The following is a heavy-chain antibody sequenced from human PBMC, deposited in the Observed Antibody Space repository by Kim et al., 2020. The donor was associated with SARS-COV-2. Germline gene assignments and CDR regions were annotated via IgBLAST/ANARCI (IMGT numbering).Heavy chain of an antibody. Sequence: GGSLRLSCAASGFTFSSYAMSWVRQAPGKGLEWVSAISGSGGSTYYADSVKGRFTISRDNSKNTLYLQMNSLRAEDTAVYYCAKGHKYSSSWYVQYYYYYYGMDVWGQGTTVTVSS. V-gene: IGHV3-23*01. CDR1: GFTFSSYA. CDR3: AKGHKYSSSWYVQYYYYYYGMDV. J-gene: IGHJ6*02. CDR2: ISGSGGST. D-gene: IGHD6-13*01.